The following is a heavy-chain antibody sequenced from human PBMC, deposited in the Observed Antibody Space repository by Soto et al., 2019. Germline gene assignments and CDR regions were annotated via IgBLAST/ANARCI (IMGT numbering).Heavy chain of an antibody. CDR2: IIPIFGTA. Sequence: QVQLVESGGGVVQPGRSLRLSCAASGFTFSSYAISWVRQAPGQGLEWMGGIIPIFGTANYAQKFQGRVTITADKSTSTAYMELSSLRSEDTAVYYCARDLGGIGSYVRGEYWGQGTLVTVSS. D-gene: IGHD1-26*01. V-gene: IGHV1-69*06. CDR1: GFTFSSYA. J-gene: IGHJ4*02. CDR3: ARDLGGIGSYVRGEY.